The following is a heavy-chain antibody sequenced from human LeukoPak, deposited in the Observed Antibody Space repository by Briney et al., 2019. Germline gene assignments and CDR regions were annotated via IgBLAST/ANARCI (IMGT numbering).Heavy chain of an antibody. J-gene: IGHJ4*02. CDR2: ISAYNGNT. V-gene: IGHV1-18*01. CDR1: GYTFTSYG. CDR3: ARDSYYYDSSGYYYGHDY. D-gene: IGHD3-22*01. Sequence: GASVKVSCKASGYTFTSYGISWVRQAPGQGLEWMGWISAYNGNTNYAQKLQGRVTMTTDTSTSTAYMELRSLRSDDTAVYYCARDSYYYDSSGYYYGHDYWGQGTLVTVSS.